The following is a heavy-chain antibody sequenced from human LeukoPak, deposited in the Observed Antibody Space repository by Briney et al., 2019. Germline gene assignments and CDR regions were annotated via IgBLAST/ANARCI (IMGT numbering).Heavy chain of an antibody. CDR2: ISYDGSNK. V-gene: IGHV3-30*18. CDR3: AKDGMVYGSGASWFDP. J-gene: IGHJ5*02. CDR1: GFTFSSYG. Sequence: GGSLRLSCAASGFTFSSYGMHWVRQAPGKGLEWVAVISYDGSNKYYADSVKGRFTISRDNSKNTPYLQMNSLRAEDTAVYYCAKDGMVYGSGASWFDPWGQGTLVTVSS. D-gene: IGHD3-10*01.